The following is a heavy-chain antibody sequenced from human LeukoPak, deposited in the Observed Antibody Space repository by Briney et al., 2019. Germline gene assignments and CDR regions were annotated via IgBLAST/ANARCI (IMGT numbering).Heavy chain of an antibody. CDR2: ISGSGGNT. D-gene: IGHD3-22*01. J-gene: IGHJ6*02. CDR1: GFTFSNYV. V-gene: IGHV3-23*01. Sequence: GGSLRLSCAASGFTFSNYVMSWVRQAPGKGLEWVAAISGSGGNTYYADSVKGRFTTSRDNSKNTLYLQMNSLRAEDTAVYYCAREETYYDSSGYYSLGMDVWGQGTTVTVSS. CDR3: AREETYYDSSGYYSLGMDV.